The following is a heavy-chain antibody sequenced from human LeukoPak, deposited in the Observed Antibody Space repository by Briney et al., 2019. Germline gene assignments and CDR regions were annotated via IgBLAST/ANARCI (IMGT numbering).Heavy chain of an antibody. J-gene: IGHJ4*02. CDR2: ISYDGTNK. D-gene: IGHD6-19*01. CDR3: ARVELYASGWYGSIDY. V-gene: IGHV3-30*03. CDR1: GFTFSSYG. Sequence: GGSLRLSCAASGFTFSSYGMPWVRQAPGKGQEWVAVISYDGTNKYYADSVRGRFTISRDNSKNTLYLQMDSLRTEDTAVYYCARVELYASGWYGSIDYWGQGTLVAVSS.